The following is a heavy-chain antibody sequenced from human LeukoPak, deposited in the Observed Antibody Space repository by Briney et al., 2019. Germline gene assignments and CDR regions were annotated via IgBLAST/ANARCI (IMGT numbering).Heavy chain of an antibody. CDR3: GWGIDY. J-gene: IGHJ4*02. D-gene: IGHD7-27*01. CDR2: ISSSSSYI. V-gene: IGHV3-21*01. Sequence: PGGSLRLSCAASGFTFSRYSVNWVRQAPGKGPEWVSSISSSSSYIYYTDSVKGRFTISRDNAKNLLYLRMNSLRVEDTAIYYCGWGIDYWGQGTLVTVSS. CDR1: GFTFSRYS.